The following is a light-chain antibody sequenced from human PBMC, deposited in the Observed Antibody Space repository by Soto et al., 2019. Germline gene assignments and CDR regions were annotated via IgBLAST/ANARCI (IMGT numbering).Light chain of an antibody. CDR2: DAS. J-gene: IGKJ5*01. V-gene: IGKV1-5*01. CDR3: QQYYNLPIT. Sequence: DIQVTQSSSTLSASVGDIVTITCRASQSISSWLAWYQQKPGKAPNLLIYDASILQTGVPSRFSGGGFGTDFTLTISSLQPEDIATYYCQQYYNLPITFGQGTRLEI. CDR1: QSISSW.